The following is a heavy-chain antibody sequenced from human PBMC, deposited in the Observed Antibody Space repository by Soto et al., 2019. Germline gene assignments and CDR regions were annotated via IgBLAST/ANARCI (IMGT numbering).Heavy chain of an antibody. CDR2: IYYSGST. D-gene: IGHD3-3*01. V-gene: IGHV4-59*01. CDR3: ARGNASYDFWRPFYYYCGMDV. Sequence: SETLSLTCTVSGGSISSYYWSWIRQPPGKGLEWIGYIYYSGSTNYNPSLKSRVTISVDTSKNQFSLKLSSVTAADTAVYYCARGNASYDFWRPFYYYCGMDVWGQGTTVTVSS. J-gene: IGHJ6*02. CDR1: GGSISSYY.